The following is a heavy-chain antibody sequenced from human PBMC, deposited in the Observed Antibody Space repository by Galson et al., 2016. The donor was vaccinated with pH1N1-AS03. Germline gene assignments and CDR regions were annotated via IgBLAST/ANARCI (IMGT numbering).Heavy chain of an antibody. J-gene: IGHJ4*01. CDR3: SLEYLEFYFAY. CDR2: VNGDGSST. V-gene: IGHV3-74*01. D-gene: IGHD1-20*01. CDR1: GFTFSNLW. Sequence: SLRLSCAASGFTFSNLWMHWVRQGPGKGLVWVARVNGDGSSTTYADSVKGRVTISRDNSKNTVYLQMSSLKIEDTAVYYCSLEYLEFYFAYWGQGTLVTVSS.